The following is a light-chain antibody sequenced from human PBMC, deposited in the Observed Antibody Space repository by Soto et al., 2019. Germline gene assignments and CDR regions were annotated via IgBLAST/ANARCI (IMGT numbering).Light chain of an antibody. V-gene: IGKV1-39*01. Sequence: DIQMTQSPSSLSASVGDRVTITCRASQSISNYLNWYQQKPGKAPKVLIYTASSLQSGVPSRFSGSGSGTDFTLTISSLQPADVATYYCQQSYSTPFTFGGGTKVEIK. CDR1: QSISNY. J-gene: IGKJ4*01. CDR3: QQSYSTPFT. CDR2: TAS.